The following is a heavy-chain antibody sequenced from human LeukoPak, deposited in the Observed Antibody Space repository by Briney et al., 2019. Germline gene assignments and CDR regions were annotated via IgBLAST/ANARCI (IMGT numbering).Heavy chain of an antibody. CDR1: GFTFSSYS. D-gene: IGHD2-15*01. Sequence: GGSLRLSCAASGFTFSSYSMYWVRQAPGKGLEWVSSIISSSSYIYYAHSVKGRFTISRDNAKNSLYLQMNSLRAEDTAVYYCARGVVVAANGAYWFDPWGQGTLVTVSS. J-gene: IGHJ5*02. CDR2: IISSSSYI. CDR3: ARGVVVAANGAYWFDP. V-gene: IGHV3-21*01.